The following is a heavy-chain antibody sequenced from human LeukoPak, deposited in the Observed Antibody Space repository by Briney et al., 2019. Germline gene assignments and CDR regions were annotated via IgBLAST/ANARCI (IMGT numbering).Heavy chain of an antibody. Sequence: PGGSLRLSCAASGFTFSSYAMHWVRQDPGKRLEWVAVISYDGSNKYYADSVKGRFTISRDNSKNTLYLQMNSLRAEDTAVYYCARDHGYSYGKFDYWGQGTLVTVSS. CDR2: ISYDGSNK. V-gene: IGHV3-30*04. CDR3: ARDHGYSYGKFDY. CDR1: GFTFSSYA. J-gene: IGHJ4*02. D-gene: IGHD5-18*01.